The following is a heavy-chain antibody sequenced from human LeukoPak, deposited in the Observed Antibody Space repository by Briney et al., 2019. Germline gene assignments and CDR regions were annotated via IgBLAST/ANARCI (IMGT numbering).Heavy chain of an antibody. CDR3: ARDGSGEWPIGY. D-gene: IGHD3-10*01. CDR2: IKYDGSEK. Sequence: PGGSLRLSCAASGFTFSSKWMSWVRQAPGKGREWVANIKYDGSEKYYVDSVKGRFTISRDNAKNSLYLQMNSLRAEDTAVYYCARDGSGEWPIGYWGQGALVTVSS. V-gene: IGHV3-7*01. CDR1: GFTFSSKW. J-gene: IGHJ4*02.